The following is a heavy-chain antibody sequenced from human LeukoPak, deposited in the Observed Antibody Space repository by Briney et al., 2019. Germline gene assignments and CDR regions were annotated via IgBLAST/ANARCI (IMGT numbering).Heavy chain of an antibody. Sequence: GGSLRLSCAASGFTFSSYAMTWVRQAPGKGLEWVSAISGSDGSTYYVDSVKGRFTISRDFYRNTLYLQMNSLRAGDTAVYYCAKLTSGWFEDFWGQGTLVTVSS. V-gene: IGHV3-23*01. CDR1: GFTFSSYA. CDR3: AKLTSGWFEDF. CDR2: ISGSDGST. J-gene: IGHJ4*02. D-gene: IGHD6-19*01.